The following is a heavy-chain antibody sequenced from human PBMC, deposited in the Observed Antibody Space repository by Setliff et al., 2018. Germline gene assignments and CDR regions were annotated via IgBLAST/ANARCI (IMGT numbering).Heavy chain of an antibody. CDR3: ARSESCGATNCSPFDY. CDR1: GFTFSTYR. Sequence: GGSLRLSCAASGFTFSTYRMHWVRQAPGKGLEWVAVIWDDGVKKYHADSVKGRFTISRDNSKNTLYLQMNSLRAEDTAVYYCARSESCGATNCSPFDYWGQGTLVTVSS. CDR2: IWDDGVKK. J-gene: IGHJ4*02. D-gene: IGHD2-2*01. V-gene: IGHV3-33*08.